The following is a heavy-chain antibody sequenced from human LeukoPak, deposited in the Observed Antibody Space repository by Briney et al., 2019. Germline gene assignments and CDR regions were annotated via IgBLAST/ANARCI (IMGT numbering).Heavy chain of an antibody. CDR2: IYTGGST. V-gene: IGHV4-61*02. D-gene: IGHD3-22*01. CDR1: GGSISSGSYY. CDR3: ARVVYDSTSGGFDY. J-gene: IGHJ4*02. Sequence: PSETLSLTCTVSGGSISSGSYYWSWIRQPAGKGLEWIGRIYTGGSTNYNPSLKSRVTISVDTSKNQFSLKLSSVTAADTAVYYCARVVYDSTSGGFDYWGQGTLVTVSS.